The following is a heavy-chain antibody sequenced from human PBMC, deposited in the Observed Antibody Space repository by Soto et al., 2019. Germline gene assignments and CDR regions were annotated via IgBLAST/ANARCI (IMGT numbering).Heavy chain of an antibody. Sequence: SETLSLTCTVSGGSISSNNWLSWVRQPPGKGLEWIGEIYHSGSTNYNPSLKSRVIISVDTSKNQFSLRLSSVTAADTAVYYCARYIAASGTYYLDFWGQGTLVTVSS. V-gene: IGHV4-4*02. CDR2: IYHSGST. CDR3: ARYIAASGTYYLDF. CDR1: GGSISSNNW. D-gene: IGHD6-13*01. J-gene: IGHJ4*02.